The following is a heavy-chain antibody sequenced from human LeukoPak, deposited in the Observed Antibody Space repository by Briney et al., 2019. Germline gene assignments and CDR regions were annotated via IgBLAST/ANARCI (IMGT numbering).Heavy chain of an antibody. CDR1: GFTFSIYA. D-gene: IGHD6-19*01. Sequence: GGSLRLSCAASGFTFSIYAMHWVRQAPGKGLEWVAVISYDENDKYYADSVKGRFTISRDNSKNTLYLQMNSLRAEDTAVYYCAKDYQGSGWYAIDYWGQGTLVTVSS. J-gene: IGHJ4*02. V-gene: IGHV3-30*04. CDR3: AKDYQGSGWYAIDY. CDR2: ISYDENDK.